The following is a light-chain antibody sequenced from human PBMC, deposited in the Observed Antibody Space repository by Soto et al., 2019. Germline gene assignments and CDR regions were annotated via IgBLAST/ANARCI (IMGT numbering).Light chain of an antibody. Sequence: SALTQPASVSGSPGQSITISCTGTTSDIGAFNYVSWYQQHPGKVPELIIYDVTNRPSGVSNRFSGSKSGSTASLTISGLQAEDEADYYCSSYTRDYAVLFGGGTKLTVL. CDR2: DVT. CDR1: TSDIGAFNY. CDR3: SSYTRDYAVL. V-gene: IGLV2-14*03. J-gene: IGLJ3*02.